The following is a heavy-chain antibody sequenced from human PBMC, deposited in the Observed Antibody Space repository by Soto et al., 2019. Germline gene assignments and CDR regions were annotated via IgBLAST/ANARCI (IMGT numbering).Heavy chain of an antibody. V-gene: IGHV3-21*01. D-gene: IGHD2-2*01. Sequence: VGSLRLSCAASGFTFSTYSMNWVRQAPGKGLEWVSSISSSGTCIHYADSLKGRFTISRDNAKNSLYLQMISLRAEDTAVYYCARDPSDCSSTSCWGYYALDVWGQGTTVTVSS. J-gene: IGHJ6*02. CDR2: ISSSGTCI. CDR1: GFTFSTYS. CDR3: ARDPSDCSSTSCWGYYALDV.